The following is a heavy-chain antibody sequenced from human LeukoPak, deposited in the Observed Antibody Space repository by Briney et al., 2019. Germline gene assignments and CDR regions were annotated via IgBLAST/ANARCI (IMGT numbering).Heavy chain of an antibody. CDR2: ISSSGSTI. J-gene: IGHJ6*03. Sequence: EAGGSLRLSCAAAAFTFSSYEMNWVRQAPGKGLEWVSYISSSGSTIYYADSVKGRFTISRDNAKNSLYLQMNSLRGEDTAVYYCARGLYYMDVWGKGATVTVSS. CDR1: AFTFSSYE. CDR3: ARGLYYMDV. V-gene: IGHV3-48*03. D-gene: IGHD2-21*01.